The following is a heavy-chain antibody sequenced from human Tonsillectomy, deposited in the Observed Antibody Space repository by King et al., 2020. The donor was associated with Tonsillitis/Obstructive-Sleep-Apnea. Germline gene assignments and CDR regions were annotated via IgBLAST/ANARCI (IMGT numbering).Heavy chain of an antibody. J-gene: IGHJ4*02. CDR1: GFTFGAYW. V-gene: IGHV3-7*01. CDR2: INQDESNK. Sequence: VQLVESGGGLVQPGGSLRLSCSASGFTFGAYWMSWVRQVPGKGLEWVANINQDESNKSYVDSGRGRFTISRENSKNSVSLQMNSLRAEDTAIYFCARVGYNDYDRDNWGQGALVTVSS. CDR3: ARVGYNDYDRDN. D-gene: IGHD5-12*01.